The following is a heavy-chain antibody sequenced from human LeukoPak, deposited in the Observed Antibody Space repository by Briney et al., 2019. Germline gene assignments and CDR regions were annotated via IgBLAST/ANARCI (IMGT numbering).Heavy chain of an antibody. D-gene: IGHD6-19*01. J-gene: IGHJ4*02. Sequence: SETLSLTCTVSGDSLSSHYWSWIRQPPGKGLEWIGYIYGSGSTHYDPSLRSRVTISEDTTKNQFSLKLTSVTAADTAVYYCARNVGWYSHDSWGQGTLVTVSS. CDR3: ARNVGWYSHDS. V-gene: IGHV4-59*08. CDR1: GDSLSSHY. CDR2: IYGSGST.